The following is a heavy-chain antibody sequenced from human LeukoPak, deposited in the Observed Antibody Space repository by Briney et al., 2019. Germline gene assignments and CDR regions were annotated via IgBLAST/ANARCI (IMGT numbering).Heavy chain of an antibody. J-gene: IGHJ4*02. CDR3: ARHGHHSVYYY. Sequence: PSETLSLTCTVSGGAISSYYWSWIRQPPGKGLEWIGYIYYSGSTNYNPSLKSRVTISVDTSKNQFSLKLSSVTAADTAVYYCARHGHHSVYYYWGQGTLVTVSS. V-gene: IGHV4-59*01. CDR1: GGAISSYY. CDR2: IYYSGST. D-gene: IGHD5/OR15-5a*01.